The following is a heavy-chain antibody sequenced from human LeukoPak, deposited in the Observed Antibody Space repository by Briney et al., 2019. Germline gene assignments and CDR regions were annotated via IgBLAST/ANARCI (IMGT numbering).Heavy chain of an antibody. CDR2: IYYSGST. V-gene: IGHV4-39*01. CDR1: GDSTSSDRYY. D-gene: IGHD1-26*01. Sequence: SETLSLTCTVSGDSTSSDRYYGGWVRQPPGKGLEWIGNIYYSGSTYYNPSLKSRVTMSVDTSKNQSFLKLNSVTAADTAVYYCARGRPYSGGYHLDYWGQGTLVTVSA. J-gene: IGHJ4*02. CDR3: ARGRPYSGGYHLDY.